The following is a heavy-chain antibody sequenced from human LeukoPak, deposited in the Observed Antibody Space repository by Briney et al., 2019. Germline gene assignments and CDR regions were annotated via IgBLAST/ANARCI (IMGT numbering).Heavy chain of an antibody. CDR2: IKQDGSEK. V-gene: IGHV3-7*01. D-gene: IGHD2-2*01. CDR3: ARDRRRYCSSTSCYYYYGMDV. J-gene: IGHJ6*02. CDR1: GFTFSSYW. Sequence: PGGSLRLSCAASGFTFSSYWMSWVRQAPGKGLEWVANIKQDGSEKYYVDSVKGRFTISRDNAKNSLYLQMNSLRAEDTAVYYCARDRRRYCSSTSCYYYYGMDVWGQGTTVTVSS.